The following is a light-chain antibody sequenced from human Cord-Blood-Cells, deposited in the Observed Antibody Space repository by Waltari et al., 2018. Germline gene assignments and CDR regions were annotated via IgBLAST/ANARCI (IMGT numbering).Light chain of an antibody. J-gene: IGKJ3*01. CDR2: WAS. Sequence: DIVMTQSPASLAVSLGERATINCQSSQSVLYSSNNKNYLAWYQQKPGQPPKLLIYWASTRESGVPDRVSGSGSGTDFTLTISSLQAEDVAVYYCQQYYSTPFTFGPGTKVDIK. V-gene: IGKV4-1*01. CDR3: QQYYSTPFT. CDR1: QSVLYSSNNKNY.